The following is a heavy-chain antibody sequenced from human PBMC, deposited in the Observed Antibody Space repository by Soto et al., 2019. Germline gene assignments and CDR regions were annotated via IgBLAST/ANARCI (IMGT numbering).Heavy chain of an antibody. CDR1: GFTFSNYG. V-gene: IGHV3-30*18. CDR2: ISFDGTDR. J-gene: IGHJ6*02. CDR3: AKNGGEFRTYKGMDV. D-gene: IGHD3-16*01. Sequence: QVQLVESGGGVVQPGRSLRLSCAGTGFTFSNYGFHWVRQAPGKGLEWVGVISFDGTDRYYVDSVKGRFTISRDNSKNTVYLQINSLRGEDTAVYYCAKNGGEFRTYKGMDVLGQGTTVTVSS.